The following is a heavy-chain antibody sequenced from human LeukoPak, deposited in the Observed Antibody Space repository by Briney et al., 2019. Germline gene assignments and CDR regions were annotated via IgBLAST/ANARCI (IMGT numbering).Heavy chain of an antibody. Sequence: GTSLRLSCAASGFTFSRYGMQWVRQAPGRGLEWVSFISSSGSTISYADSVKGRFTISRDNAKNSLYLQMNSLRAEDTALYYCAREGRNWNDLDYWGQGTLVTVST. D-gene: IGHD1-20*01. CDR1: GFTFSRYG. V-gene: IGHV3-48*03. CDR3: AREGRNWNDLDY. J-gene: IGHJ4*02. CDR2: ISSSGSTI.